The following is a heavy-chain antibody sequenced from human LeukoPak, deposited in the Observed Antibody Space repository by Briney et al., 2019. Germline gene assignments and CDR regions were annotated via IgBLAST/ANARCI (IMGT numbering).Heavy chain of an antibody. V-gene: IGHV4-38-2*01. CDR3: AKGGNSEYSSSSY. Sequence: PSGTLPLTRAVSGYTISSGYYWGRIRQPPGKGPEWIGSIYHRGSTYYHPSLKSRFTISVDTSKNQFSLKLNSVTAEDTAVYYCAKGGNSEYSSSSYWGQGTLVTVSS. CDR1: GYTISSGYY. CDR2: IYHRGST. D-gene: IGHD6-6*01. J-gene: IGHJ4*02.